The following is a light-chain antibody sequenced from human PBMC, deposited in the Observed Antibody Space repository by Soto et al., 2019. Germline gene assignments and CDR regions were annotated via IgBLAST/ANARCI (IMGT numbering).Light chain of an antibody. Sequence: QSALTQPASVSGSPGQSITISCTGTTSDVGRYNYVSWHQQHPGKAPKLLIFDVSNRPSGVSDRFSGSKSGNTASLTISGLQAEAEADYYCNSYTTGTTWVFGGGTKLTVL. V-gene: IGLV2-14*01. CDR3: NSYTTGTTWV. J-gene: IGLJ3*02. CDR1: TSDVGRYNY. CDR2: DVS.